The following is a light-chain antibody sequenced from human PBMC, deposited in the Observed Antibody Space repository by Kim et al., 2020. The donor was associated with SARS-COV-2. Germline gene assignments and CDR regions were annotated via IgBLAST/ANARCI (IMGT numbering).Light chain of an antibody. CDR2: RDT. CDR3: QVWDSSTVV. J-gene: IGLJ2*01. CDR1: NIGSKN. Sequence: VALGQTARITCGGNNIGSKNVRWYQQKPGQAPVLVIYRDTNRPSGIPERFSGSNAGNTATLTISRAQAGDEAYYFCQVWDSSTVVFGGGTQLTVL. V-gene: IGLV3-9*01.